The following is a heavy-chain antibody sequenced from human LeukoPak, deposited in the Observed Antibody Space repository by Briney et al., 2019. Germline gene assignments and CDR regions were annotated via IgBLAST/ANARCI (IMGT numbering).Heavy chain of an antibody. CDR2: IYYTGST. CDR3: ARVYQSAEYYFDY. V-gene: IGHV4-59*01. Sequence: SETLSLTCTVSGGSIDSYYWSWIRQPPGKGLAGIGYIYYTGSTEYHPSLKSRVTISLDTSKNQFSRKLTSVTAADTAVYYCARVYQSAEYYFDYWGQGNLVSVSS. CDR1: GGSIDSYY. D-gene: IGHD2-2*01. J-gene: IGHJ4*02.